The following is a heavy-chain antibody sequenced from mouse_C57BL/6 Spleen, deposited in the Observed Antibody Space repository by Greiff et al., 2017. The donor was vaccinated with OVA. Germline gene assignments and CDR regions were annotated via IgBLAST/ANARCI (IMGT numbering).Heavy chain of an antibody. CDR2: ISGGGGNT. D-gene: IGHD1-1*01. Sequence: EVHLVESGGGLVKPGGSLKLSCAASGFTFSSYTMSWVRQTPEKRLEWVATISGGGGNTYYPDSVKGRFTISRDNAKNTLYLQMSSLRSEDTALYYCARHEHYYGSSAWFAYWGQGTLVTVSA. CDR1: GFTFSSYT. V-gene: IGHV5-9*01. J-gene: IGHJ3*01. CDR3: ARHEHYYGSSAWFAY.